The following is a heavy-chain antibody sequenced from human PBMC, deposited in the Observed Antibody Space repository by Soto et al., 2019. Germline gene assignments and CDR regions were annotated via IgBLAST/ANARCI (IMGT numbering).Heavy chain of an antibody. J-gene: IGHJ4*02. CDR3: AKDTAWELLVGLYYFDY. V-gene: IGHV3-23*01. D-gene: IGHD1-26*01. CDR1: GFTFSSYA. CDR2: ISGSGGST. Sequence: TGGSLRLSCAASGFTFSSYAMSWVRQAPGKGLEWVSAISGSGGSTYYADSVKGRFTISRDNSKNTLYLQMNSLRAEDTAVYYCAKDTAWELLVGLYYFDYWGQGTLVTVSS.